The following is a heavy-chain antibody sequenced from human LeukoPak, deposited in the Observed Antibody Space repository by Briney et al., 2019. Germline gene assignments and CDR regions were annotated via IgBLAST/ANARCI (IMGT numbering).Heavy chain of an antibody. CDR2: IIPSGGST. D-gene: IGHD3-22*01. CDR3: ARWWDDGSGYSYLYGMDV. CDR1: GYTFTSYY. V-gene: IGHV1-46*01. Sequence: GASVKVSCKASGYTFTSYYMHWVRQAPGQGLEWMGIIIPSGGSTSYARKFQGRVTMTRDTSTSTVYMELSSLRSEDTAVYYCARWWDDGSGYSYLYGMDVWGQGTTVTVSS. J-gene: IGHJ6*02.